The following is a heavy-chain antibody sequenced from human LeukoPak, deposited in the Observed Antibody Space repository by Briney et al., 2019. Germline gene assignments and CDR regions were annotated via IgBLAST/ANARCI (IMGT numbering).Heavy chain of an antibody. J-gene: IGHJ5*02. CDR1: GGSISSSSYY. V-gene: IGHV4-39*07. CDR2: IYYSGST. Sequence: SETLSLTCTVSGGSISSSSYYWGWIRQPPGKGLEWIGSIYYSGSTYYNPSLKSRVTISVDTSKNQFSLKLSSVTAADTAVYYCARRRTPKFPGSSGYRPTNWFDPWGQGTLVTVSS. D-gene: IGHD3-22*01. CDR3: ARRRTPKFPGSSGYRPTNWFDP.